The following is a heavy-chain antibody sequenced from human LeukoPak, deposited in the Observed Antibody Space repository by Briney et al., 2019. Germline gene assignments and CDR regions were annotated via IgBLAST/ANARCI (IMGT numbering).Heavy chain of an antibody. CDR3: ARDLTSSSWSGYWFDP. CDR2: TYYRSKWYN. J-gene: IGHJ5*02. Sequence: SQTLSLTCAISGDSVSSNSAAWNWIRQSPSRGLEWLGRTYYRSKWYNDYAVSVKSRITINPDTSKNQFSLQLNSVTPEDTAVYYCARDLTSSSWSGYWFDPWGQGTLVTVSS. V-gene: IGHV6-1*01. D-gene: IGHD6-13*01. CDR1: GDSVSSNSAA.